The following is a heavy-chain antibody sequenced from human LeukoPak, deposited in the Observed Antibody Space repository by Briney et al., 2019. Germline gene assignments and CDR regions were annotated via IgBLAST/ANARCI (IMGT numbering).Heavy chain of an antibody. CDR2: IYTSGST. J-gene: IGHJ3*02. Sequence: SETLSLTCTVSGGSISSYYWSWIRKPAGKGLEWIGRIYTSGSTNYNPSLKSRVTMSVDTPKNQFSLKLSSVTAADTAVYYCARDLHCSSTSCYKGGDAFDIWGQGTMVTVSS. V-gene: IGHV4-4*07. CDR3: ARDLHCSSTSCYKGGDAFDI. D-gene: IGHD2-2*02. CDR1: GGSISSYY.